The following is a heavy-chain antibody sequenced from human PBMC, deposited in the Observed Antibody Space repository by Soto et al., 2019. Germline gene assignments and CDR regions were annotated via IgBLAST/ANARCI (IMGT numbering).Heavy chain of an antibody. CDR3: ARDEEAINYYYYGMVV. V-gene: IGHV4-59*01. CDR2: IYYSGST. CDR1: GGSISSYY. Sequence: SETLSLTCTVSGGSISSYYWSWIRQPPGKGLEWIGYIYYSGSTNYNPSLKSRVTISLDTSKNQFSLKLTSVTAADTAVYYCARDEEAINYYYYGMVVWGQGITVTVS. J-gene: IGHJ6*02. D-gene: IGHD3-9*01.